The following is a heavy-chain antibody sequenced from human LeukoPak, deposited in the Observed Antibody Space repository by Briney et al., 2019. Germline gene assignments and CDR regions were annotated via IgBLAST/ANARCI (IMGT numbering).Heavy chain of an antibody. J-gene: IGHJ4*02. CDR2: IYYSGST. D-gene: IGHD2-15*01. V-gene: IGHV4-30-4*01. Sequence: SETLSLTCAVSGGSISSNNWWGWVRQPPGKGLEWIGYIYYSGSTYYNPSLKSRVTISVDTSKNQFSLKLSSVTAADTAVYYCASNTDYSVIDHWGQGTLVTVSS. CDR3: ASNTDYSVIDH. CDR1: GGSISSNNW.